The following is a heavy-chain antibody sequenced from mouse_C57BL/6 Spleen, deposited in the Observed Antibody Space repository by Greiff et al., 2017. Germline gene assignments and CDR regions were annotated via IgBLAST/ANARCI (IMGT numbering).Heavy chain of an antibody. CDR1: GYTFTSYW. D-gene: IGHD1-1*01. Sequence: VQLQQPGAELVRPGSSVKLSCKASGYTFTSYWMDWVKQRPGQGLEWIGNIYPSDSETHYNQKFKDKATLTVDKSSSTAYMQLSSLTSEDSAVYYCARSYYYGSSYNWYFDVWGTGTTVTVSS. J-gene: IGHJ1*03. V-gene: IGHV1-61*01. CDR3: ARSYYYGSSYNWYFDV. CDR2: IYPSDSET.